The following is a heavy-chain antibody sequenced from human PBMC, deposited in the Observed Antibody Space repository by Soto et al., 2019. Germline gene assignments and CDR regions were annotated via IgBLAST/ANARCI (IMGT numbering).Heavy chain of an antibody. J-gene: IGHJ6*02. CDR3: ARGRRYCSSTSFHEAYYYYGMDV. Sequence: GASVKVSCKASGYTFTSYAMHWVRQAPGQRLEWMGWINAGNGNTKYSQKFQGRVTITRDTSASTAYMELSSLRSEDTAVYYCARGRRYCSSTSFHEAYYYYGMDVWGHGTTVTVS. D-gene: IGHD2-2*01. CDR1: GYTFTSYA. V-gene: IGHV1-3*01. CDR2: INAGNGNT.